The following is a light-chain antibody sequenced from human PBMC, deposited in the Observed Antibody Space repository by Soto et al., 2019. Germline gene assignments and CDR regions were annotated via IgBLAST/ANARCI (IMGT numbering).Light chain of an antibody. CDR2: DNN. Sequence: QSVLTQPPSVSGAPGQRVTISCTGSSSNIGAGYDVHWYQQLPGTAPKLLIFDNNNRPSGVPDRFSGSKSGTSASLAITGLHAEDEADYYCQSFDSSLSGYVFGTGTKVTVL. J-gene: IGLJ1*01. V-gene: IGLV1-40*01. CDR3: QSFDSSLSGYV. CDR1: SSNIGAGYD.